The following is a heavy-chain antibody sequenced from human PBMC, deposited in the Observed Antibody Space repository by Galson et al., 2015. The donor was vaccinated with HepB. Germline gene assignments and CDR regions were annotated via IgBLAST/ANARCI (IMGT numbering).Heavy chain of an antibody. Sequence: SVKVSCKASGYIFSSYYMHWVRQAPGQGLEWLGWINPNNGGTSYAQRFQGRVTMTRDTSIGTAYMELSRLRSDDTAVYYCARVYRQWLVYGMDVWGQGTTVTVSS. CDR2: INPNNGGT. CDR3: ARVYRQWLVYGMDV. J-gene: IGHJ6*02. D-gene: IGHD6-19*01. CDR1: GYIFSSYY. V-gene: IGHV1-2*02.